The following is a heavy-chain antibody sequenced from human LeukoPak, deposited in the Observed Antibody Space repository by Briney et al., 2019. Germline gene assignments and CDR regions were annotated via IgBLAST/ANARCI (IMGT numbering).Heavy chain of an antibody. CDR1: GFTFSSYS. Sequence: GGSLRLSCAASGFTFSSYSMNWVRQAPGKGLEWVSSISSSSSYIYYADSVKGRFTISRDNAKNSLYLQMNSLRAEDAAVYYCAELGITMIGGVWGKGTTVTISS. V-gene: IGHV3-21*01. J-gene: IGHJ6*04. D-gene: IGHD3-10*02. CDR3: AELGITMIGGV. CDR2: ISSSSSYI.